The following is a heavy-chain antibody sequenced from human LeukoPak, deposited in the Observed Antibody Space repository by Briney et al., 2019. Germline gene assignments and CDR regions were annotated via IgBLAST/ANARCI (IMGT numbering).Heavy chain of an antibody. CDR3: ARGVRGRSGSEYFQH. CDR1: GYTFTGYY. Sequence: ASVKVSCKASGYTFTGYYMHWVRQAPGQGLEWMGWINPNSGGTNYAQKFQGRVTMTRDTSISTAYMELSGLRSDDTAVYYCARGVRGRSGSEYFQHWGQGTLVTVSS. CDR2: INPNSGGT. D-gene: IGHD6-19*01. J-gene: IGHJ1*01. V-gene: IGHV1-2*02.